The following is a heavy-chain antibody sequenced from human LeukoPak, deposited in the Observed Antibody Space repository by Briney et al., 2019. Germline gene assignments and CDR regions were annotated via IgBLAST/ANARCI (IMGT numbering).Heavy chain of an antibody. CDR3: ASSGSYRFDY. CDR1: GFTFSSYS. D-gene: IGHD1-26*01. CDR2: FTASGTAM. J-gene: IGHJ4*02. Sequence: GGSLRLSCAASGFTFSSYSMNWVRQAPGKGLEWVSHFTASGTAMFYADSVKGRFTISRDNAKNSLYLQMNSLRDEDTAVYYCASSGSYRFDYWGQGTLVTVSS. V-gene: IGHV3-48*02.